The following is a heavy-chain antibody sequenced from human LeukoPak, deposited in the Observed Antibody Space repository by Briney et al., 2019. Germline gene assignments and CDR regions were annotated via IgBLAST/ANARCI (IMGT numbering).Heavy chain of an antibody. CDR1: GYTFTSYD. J-gene: IGHJ6*03. V-gene: IGHV1-8*03. D-gene: IGHD3-9*01. Sequence: ASVKVSCKASGYTFTSYDINWVRQATGQGLEWMGWMNPNSGNTGYAQKFQGRVTITRNTSISTAYMELSSLRSEDTAVYYCARVLADYDILTGYTYYYMDVWGKGTTVTVSS. CDR2: MNPNSGNT. CDR3: ARVLADYDILTGYTYYYMDV.